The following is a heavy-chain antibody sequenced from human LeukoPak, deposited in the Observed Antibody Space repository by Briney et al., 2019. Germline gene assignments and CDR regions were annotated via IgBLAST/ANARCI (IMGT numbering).Heavy chain of an antibody. V-gene: IGHV3-30*18. CDR2: ISYDGSNK. D-gene: IGHD3-22*01. CDR3: AKVTRPTYYYDSSSAFDI. Sequence: PGRSLRLSCAASGFTFSSYGMHWVRRAPGKGLEWVAVISYDGSNKYYADSVKGRFTISRDNSKNTLYLQMNSLRAEDTAVYYCAKVTRPTYYYDSSSAFDIWGQGTMVTVPS. CDR1: GFTFSSYG. J-gene: IGHJ3*02.